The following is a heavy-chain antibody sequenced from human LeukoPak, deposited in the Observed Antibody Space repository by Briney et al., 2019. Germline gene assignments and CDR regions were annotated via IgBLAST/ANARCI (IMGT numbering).Heavy chain of an antibody. CDR2: ISCDGSNK. D-gene: IGHD6-13*01. CDR1: GFTFSSYG. V-gene: IGHV3-30*18. J-gene: IGHJ6*02. CDR3: AKDRIAAAGLRYYYYGMDV. Sequence: PGGSLRLSCAASGFTFSSYGMHWVRQAPGKGLEWVAVISCDGSNKYYADSVKGRFTISRDNSKNTLYLQMNSLRAEDTAVYYCAKDRIAAAGLRYYYYGMDVWGQGTTVTVSS.